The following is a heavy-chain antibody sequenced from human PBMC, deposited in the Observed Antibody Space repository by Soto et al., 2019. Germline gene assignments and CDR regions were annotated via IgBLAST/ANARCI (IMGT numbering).Heavy chain of an antibody. Sequence: GVSPRLSFAAPGFTFSSYAMSWVRQAPGKGLEWVSASSGSGGSTYYADSVKGRFTISRDNSKNTLYLQMNSLRAEDTAVYYCAKELDRQAFDIWGQGTMVTVSS. CDR3: AKELDRQAFDI. CDR1: GFTFSSYA. D-gene: IGHD3-9*01. J-gene: IGHJ3*02. V-gene: IGHV3-23*01. CDR2: SSGSGGST.